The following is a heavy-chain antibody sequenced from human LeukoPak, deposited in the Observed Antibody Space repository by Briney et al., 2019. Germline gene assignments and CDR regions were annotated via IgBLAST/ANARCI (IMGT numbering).Heavy chain of an antibody. CDR3: ARYSDDVLTGNYAFDV. D-gene: IGHD3-9*01. V-gene: IGHV1-18*01. CDR1: GYTFTSHA. CDR2: ISSYDGNT. Sequence: ASVKVSCKASGYTFTSHAISWMRQAPGQGLEWMGWISSYDGNTNYAQKFQGRVTMTTDTSTTTAYMELRSPRSDDTAVYYCARYSDDVLTGNYAFDVWGQGTKVTVSS. J-gene: IGHJ3*01.